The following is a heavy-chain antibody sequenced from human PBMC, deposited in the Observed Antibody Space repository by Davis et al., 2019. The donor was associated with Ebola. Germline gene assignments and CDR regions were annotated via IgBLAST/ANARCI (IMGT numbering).Heavy chain of an antibody. CDR2: IHPSGNPS. CDR1: GYTFIRHY. D-gene: IGHD2/OR15-2a*01. Sequence: ASAKVSCKTSGYTFIRHYVHWVRQAPGHGLEWMGVIHPSGNPSRYSQKFQGRATLTTDTSTNTFYLELSSLTSDDTAVYYCARDHSNSDGWWLDPWGQGTLVIVSS. V-gene: IGHV1-46*01. CDR3: ARDHSNSDGWWLDP. J-gene: IGHJ5*02.